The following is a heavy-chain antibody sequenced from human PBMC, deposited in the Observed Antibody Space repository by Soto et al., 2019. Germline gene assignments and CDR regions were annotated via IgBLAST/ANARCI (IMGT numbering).Heavy chain of an antibody. V-gene: IGHV1-3*05. J-gene: IGHJ4*02. CDR2: INAGNGNT. CDR3: ARSIVVVTALDY. Sequence: QVQLVQSGAEEKKPGASVKVSCKASGYTFTSYAMHWVRQAPGQRLEWMGGINAGNGNTKYSQKFQGRVTITRDTSASTAYMELSSLRSEDTAVYYCARSIVVVTALDYWGQGTLVTVPS. D-gene: IGHD2-21*02. CDR1: GYTFTSYA.